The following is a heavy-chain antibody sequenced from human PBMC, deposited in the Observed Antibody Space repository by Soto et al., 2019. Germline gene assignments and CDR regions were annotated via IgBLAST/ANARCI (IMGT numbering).Heavy chain of an antibody. V-gene: IGHV3-7*01. J-gene: IGHJ4*02. Sequence: PGGSLRLSCAASGFTFSSYWMSWVRQAPGKGLEWVANVKQDGGATYYVDSVRGRFTISRDNAKNSLYLQMNSLRAEDTAVYYCATSAAAPGNYWGQGTLVTVSS. CDR3: ATSAAAPGNY. CDR2: VKQDGGAT. CDR1: GFTFSSYW. D-gene: IGHD6-13*01.